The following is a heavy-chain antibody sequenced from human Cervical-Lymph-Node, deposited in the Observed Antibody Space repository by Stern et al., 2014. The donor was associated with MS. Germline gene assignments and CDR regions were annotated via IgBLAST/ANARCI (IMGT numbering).Heavy chain of an antibody. V-gene: IGHV1-18*01. Sequence: VQLVQSGPEVKKPGASVKVSCKASGYTFSRYGIAWVRQAPGQGLQWMGWISAYNGNTNSAQKFQGRVTVTTDTSTSTGYMELRSLRSDDTAVYYCARAYAADRFDHWGQGSLVIVSS. CDR1: GYTFSRYG. J-gene: IGHJ4*02. CDR2: ISAYNGNT. D-gene: IGHD2-15*01. CDR3: ARAYAADRFDH.